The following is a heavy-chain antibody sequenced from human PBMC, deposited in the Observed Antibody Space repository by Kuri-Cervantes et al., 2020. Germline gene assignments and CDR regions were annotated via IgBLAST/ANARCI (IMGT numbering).Heavy chain of an antibody. V-gene: IGHV3-7*01. D-gene: IGHD5-18*01. CDR3: ARGPSGYSYVQT. J-gene: IGHJ4*02. CDR2: IWPDGSAT. CDR1: GFNISSNN. Sequence: GGSLRLSCAASGFNISSNNMSWVRQAPGQGLEWVALIWPDGSATYYLDSVKGRFTISRDNSKNTLYLQMNSLRAEDTAVYYCARGPSGYSYVQTWGQGTLVTVSS.